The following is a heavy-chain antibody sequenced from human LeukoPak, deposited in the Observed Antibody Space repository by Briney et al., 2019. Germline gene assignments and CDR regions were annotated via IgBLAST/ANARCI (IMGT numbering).Heavy chain of an antibody. V-gene: IGHV4-34*01. CDR2: INHSGST. CDR1: VGSFSGYY. D-gene: IGHD3-10*01. CDR3: ARGTYYYGSGSYNLDY. Sequence: SETLSLTCAVYVGSFSGYYWSWIRQPPGKGLEWIGEINHSGSTNYNPSLKSRVTISVDTSKNQFSLKLSSVTAADTAVYYCARGTYYYGSGSYNLDYWGQGTLVTVSS. J-gene: IGHJ4*02.